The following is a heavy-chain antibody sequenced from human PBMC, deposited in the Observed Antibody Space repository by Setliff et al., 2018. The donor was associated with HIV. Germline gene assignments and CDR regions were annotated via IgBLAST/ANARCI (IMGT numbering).Heavy chain of an antibody. Sequence: SVKVSCKASGGTFSTYAISWVRQAPGRGLEWVGGVIPTLGVAHNAQKFQGRVTITADKSTNTAFMELSSLRSEDTAVYYCARLRGRIVVPSAMPSWGQGTLVTVSS. CDR1: GGTFSTYA. V-gene: IGHV1-69*10. D-gene: IGHD2-2*01. CDR2: VIPTLGVA. CDR3: ARLRGRIVVPSAMPS. J-gene: IGHJ5*02.